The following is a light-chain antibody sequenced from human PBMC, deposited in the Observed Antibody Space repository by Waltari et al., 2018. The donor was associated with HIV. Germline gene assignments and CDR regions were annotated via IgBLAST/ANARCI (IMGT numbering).Light chain of an antibody. V-gene: IGKV3-15*01. Sequence: EIVMTQSPATLSVSPGERVTLSCRASQSVSSNLDWYQQKPGQAPRLLNYGASTRATGTPARFSGSGSGTEFTLTISSLQSEDFAVYYCQQYNNWLYTFGQGTKVEIK. CDR3: QQYNNWLYT. J-gene: IGKJ2*01. CDR1: QSVSSN. CDR2: GAS.